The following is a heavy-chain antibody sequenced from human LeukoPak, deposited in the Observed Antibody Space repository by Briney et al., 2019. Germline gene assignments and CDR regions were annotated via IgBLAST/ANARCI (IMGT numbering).Heavy chain of an antibody. CDR2: ISYTGST. CDR3: ARHYGSGTYPFDN. CDR1: GFSISTNDYH. V-gene: IGHV4-39*01. J-gene: IGHJ4*02. Sequence: PSETLSLTCTVSGFSISTNDYHWGWIRQPPGKGLEWIGTISYTGSTYYNPSLKSRVTMSVDTSKNQFSLKLSSVTAADTAVYYCARHYGSGTYPFDNWGQGTLVTVSS. D-gene: IGHD3-10*01.